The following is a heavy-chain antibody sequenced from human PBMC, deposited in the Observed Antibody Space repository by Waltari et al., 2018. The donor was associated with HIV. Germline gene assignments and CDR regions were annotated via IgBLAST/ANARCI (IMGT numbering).Heavy chain of an antibody. CDR1: GYPFTSYG. CDR3: ARARLRYFDHFDY. J-gene: IGHJ4*02. V-gene: IGHV1-18*01. Sequence: QVQLVQSGAEVKKPGGSVKVSCKASGYPFTSYGFSCVRQAPGHGLEWMGWMSTSNGNTDSEQKIQGAATFTTDRSTSRGYMELRILRSDDTVVYYCARARLRYFDHFDYWCQGTLVTVSS. CDR2: MSTSNGNT. D-gene: IGHD3-9*01.